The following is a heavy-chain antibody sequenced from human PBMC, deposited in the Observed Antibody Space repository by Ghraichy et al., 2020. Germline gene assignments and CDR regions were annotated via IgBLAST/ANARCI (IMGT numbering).Heavy chain of an antibody. V-gene: IGHV4-39*01. CDR1: GGSISSSSYY. CDR2: MCYGGST. CDR3: ARLEYVSY. Sequence: SCTVSGGSISSSSYYWGWIRQPPGKGLEWIGSMCYGGSTCYNPSLKSRVTISKDTSKNQLSLKLSSVTAADTAVYYCARLEYVSYWGQGTLVTVSS. J-gene: IGHJ4*02. D-gene: IGHD3-16*01.